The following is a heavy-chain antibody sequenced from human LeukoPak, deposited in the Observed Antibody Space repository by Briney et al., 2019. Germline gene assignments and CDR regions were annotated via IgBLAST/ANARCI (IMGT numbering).Heavy chain of an antibody. J-gene: IGHJ4*02. D-gene: IGHD3-10*01. V-gene: IGHV3-30*18. Sequence: PGGSLRLFCAASGFTFSSYGMHWVRQAPGKGLEWVAVISYDGSNKYYADSVKGRFTISRDNSKNTLYLQMNSLRAEDTAVYYCAKVRFGELLRGYFDYWGQGTLVTVSS. CDR2: ISYDGSNK. CDR1: GFTFSSYG. CDR3: AKVRFGELLRGYFDY.